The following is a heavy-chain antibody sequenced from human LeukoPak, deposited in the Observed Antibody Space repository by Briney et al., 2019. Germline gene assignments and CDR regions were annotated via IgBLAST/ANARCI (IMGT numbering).Heavy chain of an antibody. CDR1: GGTFSSYA. D-gene: IGHD3-3*01. J-gene: IGHJ6*03. CDR2: IIPIFGTA. V-gene: IGHV1-69*13. Sequence: SVKVSCKASGGTFSSYAISWVRQAPGQGLEWMGGIIPIFGTANYAQKFQGRVTITAGESTSTAYMELSSLRSEDTAVYYCARAFGRSGYEADYYYYMDVWGKGTTVTVSS. CDR3: ARAFGRSGYEADYYYYMDV.